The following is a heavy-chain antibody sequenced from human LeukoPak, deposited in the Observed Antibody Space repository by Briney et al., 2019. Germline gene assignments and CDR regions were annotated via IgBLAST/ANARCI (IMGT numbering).Heavy chain of an antibody. J-gene: IGHJ4*02. V-gene: IGHV6-1*01. Sequence: SQTLSLTCDISGDSVSSGSGGWNWIRQSPSRGLEWLGRIYYRSQWYNDDAVSVKGRISINPDTAKNQFSLQLNSVTPEDTAVYYCARAQAYSGRIFDYWGQGTLVTVSS. CDR2: IYYRSQWYN. CDR3: ARAQAYSGRIFDY. D-gene: IGHD1-26*01. CDR1: GDSVSSGSGG.